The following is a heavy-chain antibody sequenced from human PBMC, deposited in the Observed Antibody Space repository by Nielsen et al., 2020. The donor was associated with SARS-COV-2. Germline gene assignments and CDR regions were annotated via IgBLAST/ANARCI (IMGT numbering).Heavy chain of an antibody. CDR1: GYTSTGYY. J-gene: IGHJ4*02. V-gene: IGHV1-2*02. CDR2: INPNSGAT. CDR3: AGKGGYLTTTNPFDY. D-gene: IGHD2-2*03. Sequence: ASVKVFCKASGYTSTGYYVHWVRQAPGQGLEWMGWINPNSGATDYAQNFQGRVTLSRDTSLNTAYMELSSLTSDDTAMYYCAGKGGYLTTTNPFDYWGQGAMVTVSS.